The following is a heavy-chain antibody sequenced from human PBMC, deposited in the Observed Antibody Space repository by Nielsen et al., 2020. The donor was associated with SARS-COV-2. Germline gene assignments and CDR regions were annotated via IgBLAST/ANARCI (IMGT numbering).Heavy chain of an antibody. CDR3: AKDWYYYDSSGSFDY. V-gene: IGHV3-30-3*01. Sequence: GESLKISCAASGFTFSSYAMHWVRQAPGKGLEWVAVISYDGSNKYYADSVKGRFTISRDNSKNTLYLQMNSLRAEDTALYYCAKDWYYYDSSGSFDYWGQGTLVTVSS. D-gene: IGHD3-22*01. CDR2: ISYDGSNK. CDR1: GFTFSSYA. J-gene: IGHJ4*02.